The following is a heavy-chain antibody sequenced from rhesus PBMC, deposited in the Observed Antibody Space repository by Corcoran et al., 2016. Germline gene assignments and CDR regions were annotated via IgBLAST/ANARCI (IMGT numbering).Heavy chain of an antibody. D-gene: IGHD3-9*01. CDR2: INGNSGSP. Sequence: QVQLQESGPGLVKPSETLSLTCIVSGASISSYWWNWIRQPPGKGREWIGEINGNSGSPTYPPSRRGRVTLSNDASKNQFSLKLSSVTAADTAVYYCARVSYEDDYGYYWNYWGQGVLVTVS. V-gene: IGHV4-80*01. CDR3: ARVSYEDDYGYYWNY. J-gene: IGHJ4*01. CDR1: GASISSYW.